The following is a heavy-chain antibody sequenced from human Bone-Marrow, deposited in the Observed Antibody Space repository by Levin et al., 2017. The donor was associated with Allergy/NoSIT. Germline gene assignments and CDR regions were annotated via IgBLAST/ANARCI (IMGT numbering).Heavy chain of an antibody. Sequence: PGGSLRLSCAASGFTFSSYAMSWVRQAPGKGLEWVSAISGSGGSTYYADSVKGRFTISRDNSKNTLYLQMNSLRAEDTAVYYCAKKPHLIAAAGTFGDYWGQGTLVTVSS. V-gene: IGHV3-23*01. J-gene: IGHJ4*02. D-gene: IGHD6-13*01. CDR3: AKKPHLIAAAGTFGDY. CDR2: ISGSGGST. CDR1: GFTFSSYA.